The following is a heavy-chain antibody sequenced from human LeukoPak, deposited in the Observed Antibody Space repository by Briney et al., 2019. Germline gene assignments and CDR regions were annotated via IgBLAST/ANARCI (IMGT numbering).Heavy chain of an antibody. D-gene: IGHD6-13*01. CDR3: VRWRGVWAYYFDY. CDR1: GFTFSSYA. V-gene: IGHV3-64D*06. J-gene: IGHJ4*02. CDR2: ISSNGGST. Sequence: GGSLRLSCSASGFTFSSYAMHWVRQAPGKGLEYVSAISSNGGSTYYADSVKGRFTISRDNSKNTLYLQMSSLRAEDTAVYYCVRWRGVWAYYFDYWGQGTLVTVSS.